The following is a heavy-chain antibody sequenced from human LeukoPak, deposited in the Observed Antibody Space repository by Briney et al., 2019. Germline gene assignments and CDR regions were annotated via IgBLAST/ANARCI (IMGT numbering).Heavy chain of an antibody. V-gene: IGHV3-23*01. CDR3: TKDYCGKFCSAV. Sequence: GGSLRLSCAASGFTFSAFGMNWVHQAPGKGLEWVSTITNSGGSTYYVDSVKGRFTISRDNSKNTLYLQMNSLRAEDTAKYYCTKDYCGKFCSAVWGQGTTVTVSS. CDR1: GFTFSAFG. CDR2: ITNSGGST. J-gene: IGHJ6*02. D-gene: IGHD3-9*01.